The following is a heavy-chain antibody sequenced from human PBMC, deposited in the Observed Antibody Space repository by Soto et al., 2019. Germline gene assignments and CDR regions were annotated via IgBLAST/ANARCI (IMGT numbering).Heavy chain of an antibody. Sequence: GASVKVSCKASGGTFSSYAISWVRQAPGQGLEWMGGIIPIFGTANYAQKFQGRVTITADKSTSTAYMELSSLRSEDTAVYYCAREIAVAGGGNWFDPWGQGTLVTVS. CDR1: GGTFSSYA. V-gene: IGHV1-69*06. CDR3: AREIAVAGGGNWFDP. CDR2: IIPIFGTA. D-gene: IGHD6-19*01. J-gene: IGHJ5*02.